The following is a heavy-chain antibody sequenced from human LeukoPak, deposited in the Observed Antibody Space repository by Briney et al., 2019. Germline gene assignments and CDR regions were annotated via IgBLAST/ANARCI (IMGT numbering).Heavy chain of an antibody. D-gene: IGHD3-22*01. V-gene: IGHV3-48*03. J-gene: IGHJ3*02. Sequence: GGSLRLSCAASGFTFSSYEMNWVRQAPGKGLEWVSYISSSGSTIYYADSVKGRFTISRDNAKNSLYLQMNSLRAEDTALYYCARGWEYYYDSSGYYPPHAFDIWGQGTMVTVSS. CDR2: ISSSGSTI. CDR1: GFTFSSYE. CDR3: ARGWEYYYDSSGYYPPHAFDI.